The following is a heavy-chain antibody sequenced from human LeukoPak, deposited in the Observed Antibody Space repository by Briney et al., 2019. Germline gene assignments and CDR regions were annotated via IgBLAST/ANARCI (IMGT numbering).Heavy chain of an antibody. CDR1: GYTFTSYG. Sequence: ASVKVSCKASGYTFTSYGISWVRQAPGQGLEWMGWISAYNGNTNYAQKLQGRVTMTTDTSTSTAYMELRSLRSDDTAVYYCARDGIIVAVPAAISPYYYGMDVWGQGTTVTVSS. CDR3: ARDGIIVAVPAAISPYYYGMDV. V-gene: IGHV1-18*01. D-gene: IGHD2-2*01. CDR2: ISAYNGNT. J-gene: IGHJ6*02.